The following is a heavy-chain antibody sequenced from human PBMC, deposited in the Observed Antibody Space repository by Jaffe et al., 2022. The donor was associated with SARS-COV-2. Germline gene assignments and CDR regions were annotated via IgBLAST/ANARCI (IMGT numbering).Heavy chain of an antibody. V-gene: IGHV3-30-3*01. Sequence: QVQLVESGGGVVQPGGSLRLSCLASGFIFNNYAMQWVRQAPGKGPEWVTVISYDGNNKYYADSVKGRFTISRDDSKNTVYLQMDSLRFDDTAVYYCARDVAVYGDRFTFDSWGQGTLVIVSS. CDR2: ISYDGNNK. D-gene: IGHD4-17*01. CDR1: GFIFNNYA. CDR3: ARDVAVYGDRFTFDS. J-gene: IGHJ4*02.